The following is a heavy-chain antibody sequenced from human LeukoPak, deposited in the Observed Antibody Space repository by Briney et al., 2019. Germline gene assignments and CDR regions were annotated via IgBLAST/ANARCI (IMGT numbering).Heavy chain of an antibody. J-gene: IGHJ4*02. Sequence: PSETLSLTCTVSGGSIRSYYWSWIRQPPGKALEWIGHIYYSGSTDYNASLKSRVTMSVDTSKNQLSLKMSSVTAADTAVYYCARNNIGTRTYDYWGQGTLVTVSS. CDR3: ARNNIGTRTYDY. CDR1: GGSIRSYY. D-gene: IGHD1/OR15-1a*01. CDR2: IYYSGST. V-gene: IGHV4-59*08.